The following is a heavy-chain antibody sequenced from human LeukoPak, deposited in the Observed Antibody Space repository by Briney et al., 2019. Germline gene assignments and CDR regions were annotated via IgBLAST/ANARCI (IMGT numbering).Heavy chain of an antibody. Sequence: SETLSLTCTVSGASIRSSSYFWAWIRQPPGKGLGWIGSIYYTGNTHNNPSLKSRVTLSVDPSKNQFSLRLSSVTAADTAVYFCARPVEMSAYFQHWGQGTLVSVSS. CDR1: GASIRSSSYF. V-gene: IGHV4-39*01. CDR2: IYYTGNT. J-gene: IGHJ1*01. CDR3: ARPVEMSAYFQH. D-gene: IGHD5-24*01.